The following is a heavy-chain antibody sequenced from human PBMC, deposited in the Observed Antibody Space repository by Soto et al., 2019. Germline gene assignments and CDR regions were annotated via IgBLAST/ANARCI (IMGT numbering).Heavy chain of an antibody. V-gene: IGHV4-31*03. D-gene: IGHD1-26*01. Sequence: SETLSLTCTVSGGSISSGGYYWSWIRQHPGKGLEWIGYIYYSGSTYYNPSLKSRVTISVDTSKNQFSLKLSSVTAADTAVYYCAREGAPSGLRFDPWGQGTLVTVSS. CDR2: IYYSGST. J-gene: IGHJ5*02. CDR3: AREGAPSGLRFDP. CDR1: GGSISSGGYY.